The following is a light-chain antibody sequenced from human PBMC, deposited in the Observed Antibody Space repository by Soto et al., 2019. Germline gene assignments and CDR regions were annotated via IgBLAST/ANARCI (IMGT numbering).Light chain of an antibody. Sequence: IVLTQSPATLSLSPGERATLSCRTSQSVGNDLAWYQVKPGQAPRLLIFDASNRATGIPARFSGSGSGTEFTLTISSLQSEDSAVYYCQQYNDLVTFGGGTKVEIK. V-gene: IGKV3-15*01. CDR2: DAS. J-gene: IGKJ4*01. CDR1: QSVGND. CDR3: QQYNDLVT.